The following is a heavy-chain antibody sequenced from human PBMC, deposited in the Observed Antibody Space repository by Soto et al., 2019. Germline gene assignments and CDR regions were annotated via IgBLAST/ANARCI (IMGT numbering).Heavy chain of an antibody. D-gene: IGHD4-4*01. CDR1: GYTFTSYG. CDR3: ARDTPSVTKDYYYGMDV. J-gene: IGHJ6*02. CDR2: ISAYNGNT. Sequence: GASVKVSCKASGYTFTSYGISWVRQAPGQGLEWMGWISAYNGNTNYAQKLQGRVTMTTDTSTSTAYMELRSLRSDDTAVYYCARDTPSVTKDYYYGMDVWGQGTTVTVSS. V-gene: IGHV1-18*01.